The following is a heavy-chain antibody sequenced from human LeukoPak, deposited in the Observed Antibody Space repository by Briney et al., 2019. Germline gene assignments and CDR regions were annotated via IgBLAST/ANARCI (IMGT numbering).Heavy chain of an antibody. V-gene: IGHV4-39*02. Sequence: PSETLSLTCTASGXSISSSSYYWGWIRQPPGKGLEWIGSIYYSGSTYYNPSLKSRVTISVDTSKNQFSLKLSSVTAADTAVYYCARDSGVGFGFDPWGQGTLVTVSS. CDR1: GXSISSSSYY. D-gene: IGHD1-26*01. CDR2: IYYSGST. J-gene: IGHJ5*02. CDR3: ARDSGVGFGFDP.